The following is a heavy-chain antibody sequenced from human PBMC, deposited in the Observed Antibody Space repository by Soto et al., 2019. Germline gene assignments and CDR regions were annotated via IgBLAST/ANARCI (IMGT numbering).Heavy chain of an antibody. D-gene: IGHD3-16*01. V-gene: IGHV3-48*02. J-gene: IGHJ4*02. Sequence: EVQLVESGGGLVQPGGSLRLSCEVSGFTFSIHAMNWVRQAPGKGLEWVAYIHGTRSIIYYADSVKGRFTISRDNAKNSLFLQMDSLRDVDTAVYYCARDARNADYDYWGQGTLVTVSS. CDR1: GFTFSIHA. CDR2: IHGTRSII. CDR3: ARDARNADYDY.